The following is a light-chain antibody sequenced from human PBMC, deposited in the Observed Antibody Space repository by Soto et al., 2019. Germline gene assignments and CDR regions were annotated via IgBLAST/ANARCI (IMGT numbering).Light chain of an antibody. J-gene: IGKJ1*01. Sequence: DVQMTQSPSSLSASVGDRVTIICRASQSISSYLNWYQQRLGKAPKLLIYAASTLQSGVPSRFSGSGYGTEFNLTISSLQTEDVATYYCQNFDSAPQTFGQGTKVDIK. V-gene: IGKV1-39*01. CDR1: QSISSY. CDR3: QNFDSAPQT. CDR2: AAS.